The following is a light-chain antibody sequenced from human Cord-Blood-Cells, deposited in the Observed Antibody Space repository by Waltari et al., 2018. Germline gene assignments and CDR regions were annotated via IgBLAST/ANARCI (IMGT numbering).Light chain of an antibody. CDR3: CSYAGSYTK. Sequence: QSALTQPRSVSGSPGQSVTISCTGTSSDGGGYNYVSWYQQHPGKAPKLMIYDVSKRPSGVPDRFSGSKSGNTASLTISGLQAEDEADYYCCSYAGSYTKFGGGTKLTVL. J-gene: IGLJ3*02. V-gene: IGLV2-11*01. CDR2: DVS. CDR1: SSDGGGYNY.